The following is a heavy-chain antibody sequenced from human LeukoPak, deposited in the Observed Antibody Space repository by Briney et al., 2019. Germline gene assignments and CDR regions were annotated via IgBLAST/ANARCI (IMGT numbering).Heavy chain of an antibody. CDR1: SDSISSYY. Sequence: SETLSLTCTVSSDSISSYYWSWIRQPPGKGLEWIGYIYHSGSTYYNPSLKSRVTISVDTSKNQFSLKLSSVTAADTAVYYCASTSTSTYYYDSSGYSQYFQHWGQGTLVTVSS. J-gene: IGHJ1*01. V-gene: IGHV4-59*04. CDR2: IYHSGST. CDR3: ASTSTSTYYYDSSGYSQYFQH. D-gene: IGHD3-22*01.